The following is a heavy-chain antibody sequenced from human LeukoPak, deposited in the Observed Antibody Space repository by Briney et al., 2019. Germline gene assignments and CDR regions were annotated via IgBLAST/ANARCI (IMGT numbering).Heavy chain of an antibody. CDR2: IAYDGSRA. Sequence: GRSLRLSCAGSGFTFGGYGMHWFRQTPGKGLERVAVIAYDGSRAFYADSVKGRFTISRDNSKNTMSVQMDDLRAEDTAVYYCTRYNNDHFDYWGQGTLVTVSS. CDR1: GFTFGGYG. CDR3: TRYNNDHFDY. V-gene: IGHV3-33*01. D-gene: IGHD1-14*01. J-gene: IGHJ4*02.